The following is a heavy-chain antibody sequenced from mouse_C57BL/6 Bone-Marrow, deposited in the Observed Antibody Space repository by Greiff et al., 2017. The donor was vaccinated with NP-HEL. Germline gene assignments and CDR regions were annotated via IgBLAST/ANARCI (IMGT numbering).Heavy chain of an antibody. CDR3: AGDTGGGYLDY. J-gene: IGHJ2*01. Sequence: VQLVESGPGLVKPSQSLFLTCSITGFPITSGYYWIWIRQSPGKPLEWMGYITHSGETFYNPSLQSPISITRETSKNQFFLQLNSVTTEDTAMYYCAGDTGGGYLDYWGQGTTLTVSS. V-gene: IGHV12-3*01. CDR1: GFPITSGYY. D-gene: IGHD1-1*02. CDR2: ITHSGET.